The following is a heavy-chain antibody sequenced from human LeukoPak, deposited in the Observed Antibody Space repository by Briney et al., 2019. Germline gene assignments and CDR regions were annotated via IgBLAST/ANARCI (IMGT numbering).Heavy chain of an antibody. CDR2: INPGDTET. CDR1: GYSFTSYW. CDR3: ARHGGGGDRWRIFDY. D-gene: IGHD2-15*01. J-gene: IGHJ4*02. Sequence: GESLKISCKGSGYSFTSYWIGWVRQMPGKGLEWMGIINPGDTETRYSPSFQGQVTISADKSISTAYLQWSSLKASDTAMYYCARHGGGGDRWRIFDYWGQGTLVTVSS. V-gene: IGHV5-51*01.